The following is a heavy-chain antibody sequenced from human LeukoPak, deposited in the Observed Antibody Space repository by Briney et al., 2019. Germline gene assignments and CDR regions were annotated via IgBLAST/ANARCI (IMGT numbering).Heavy chain of an antibody. CDR3: AKPERYGTTWYGRVDY. CDR2: ISGGGGTT. Sequence: PGGSLRLSCAASGFTFSSYAMSWVRQAPGKGLEWVSAISGGGGTTYYADSVKGRFTISRDNSKNTLYLQMNSLRGEDTAVYYCAKPERYGTTWYGRVDYWGQGTLVTVSS. D-gene: IGHD6-13*01. V-gene: IGHV3-23*01. CDR1: GFTFSSYA. J-gene: IGHJ4*02.